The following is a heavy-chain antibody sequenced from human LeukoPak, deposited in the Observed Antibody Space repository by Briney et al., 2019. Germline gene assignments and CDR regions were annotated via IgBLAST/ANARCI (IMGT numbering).Heavy chain of an antibody. Sequence: SETLSLTCTVSGGSISSYYWSWIRQPPGKGLEWIGEINHSGSTNYNPSLKSRVTISVDTSKNQFSLKLSSVTAADTAVYYCARTLVGANSDWGQGTLVTVSS. CDR3: ARTLVGANSD. CDR2: INHSGST. CDR1: GGSISSYY. V-gene: IGHV4-34*01. J-gene: IGHJ4*02. D-gene: IGHD1-26*01.